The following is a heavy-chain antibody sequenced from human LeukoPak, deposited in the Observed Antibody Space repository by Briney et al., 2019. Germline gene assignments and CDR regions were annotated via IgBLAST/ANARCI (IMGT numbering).Heavy chain of an antibody. Sequence: SETLSLTCTVSGGSISSSSYYWGWIRQPPGKGLEWIGSIYYSGSTYYNPSLKSRVTISVDTSKNQFSLKLSSVTAADTAVYYCARHGGIAVAGTYYYYYMDVWGKGTTVTISS. CDR2: IYYSGST. D-gene: IGHD6-19*01. CDR1: GGSISSSSYY. CDR3: ARHGGIAVAGTYYYYYMDV. V-gene: IGHV4-39*01. J-gene: IGHJ6*03.